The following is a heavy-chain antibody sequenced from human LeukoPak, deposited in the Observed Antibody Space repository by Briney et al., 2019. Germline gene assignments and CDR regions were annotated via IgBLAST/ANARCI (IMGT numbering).Heavy chain of an antibody. CDR2: ISSSGSTI. CDR1: GFTFSSYE. J-gene: IGHJ6*03. CDR3: ARDYYGSGTISRYMDV. D-gene: IGHD3-10*01. V-gene: IGHV3-48*03. Sequence: GGSLRLSCAASGFTFSSYEMNWVRQAPGKGLEWVSYISSSGSTIYYADSVKGRFTISRDNAKNSLYLQMNSLRAEDTAVYYCARDYYGSGTISRYMDVWGKGTTVTVSS.